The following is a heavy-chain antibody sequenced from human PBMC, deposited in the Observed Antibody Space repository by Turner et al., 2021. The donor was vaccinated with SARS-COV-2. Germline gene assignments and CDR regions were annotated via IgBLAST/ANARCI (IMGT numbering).Heavy chain of an antibody. Sequence: QLQQQESGPGLVKPSATLSLTCTVSGGSISSSTYYWGWIRQPPGKGLEWIGSIYYSGITYYNPPLKSRVTISVDTSKNQFSLKLSSVTAADTAVYYCARLMDTAMDYYGMDVWGQGTTVTVSS. CDR3: ARLMDTAMDYYGMDV. D-gene: IGHD5-18*01. CDR1: GGSISSSTYY. J-gene: IGHJ6*02. CDR2: IYYSGIT. V-gene: IGHV4-39*01.